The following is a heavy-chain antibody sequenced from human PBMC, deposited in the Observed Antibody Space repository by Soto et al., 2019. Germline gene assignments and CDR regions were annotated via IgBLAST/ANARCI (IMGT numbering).Heavy chain of an antibody. D-gene: IGHD6-19*01. CDR2: ICGSGGST. Sequence: PGGSLRLSCAASGFTFSSYGMHWVRQAPGKGLEWVSAICGSGGSTYYADSVKGRFTISRDNSKNTLYLQMNSLRAEDTAVYYCAKGTSGWYLYYFDYWGQGTLVTVSS. J-gene: IGHJ4*02. CDR3: AKGTSGWYLYYFDY. V-gene: IGHV3-23*01. CDR1: GFTFSSYG.